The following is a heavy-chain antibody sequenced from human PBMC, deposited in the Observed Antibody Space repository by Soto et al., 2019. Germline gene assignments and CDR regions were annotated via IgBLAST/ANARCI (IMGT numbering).Heavy chain of an antibody. V-gene: IGHV3-23*01. J-gene: IGHJ4*02. Sequence: GGSLRLSCAASGFTFSSYAMSWVRQAPGKGLEWVSAISGSGVTTYYADSVKGRFTTSRDNSKNTLYLQMNSLRAEDTAVYYCAKGTDSGSYLALDYWGQGTLVTVSS. CDR1: GFTFSSYA. CDR2: ISGSGVTT. CDR3: AKGTDSGSYLALDY. D-gene: IGHD1-26*01.